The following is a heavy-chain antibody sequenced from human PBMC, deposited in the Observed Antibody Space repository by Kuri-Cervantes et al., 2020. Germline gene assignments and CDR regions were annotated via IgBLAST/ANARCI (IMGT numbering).Heavy chain of an antibody. CDR1: RFTFSDYY. D-gene: IGHD2-2*01. Sequence: GESLKISCAASRFTFSDYYMNWIRQAPGKGLEWISYISSSGNSIYYADSVKGRFAIFRDNAQNSLYLQMNSLRVEDTAVYYCARGMSSFLGLWAFDIWGLGTMVTVSS. J-gene: IGHJ3*02. V-gene: IGHV3-11*01. CDR2: ISSSGNSI. CDR3: ARGMSSFLGLWAFDI.